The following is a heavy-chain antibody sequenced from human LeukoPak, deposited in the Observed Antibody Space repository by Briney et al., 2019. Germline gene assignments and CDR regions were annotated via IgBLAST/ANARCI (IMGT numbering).Heavy chain of an antibody. CDR3: ARTQLRGFYFDY. D-gene: IGHD3-10*01. CDR2: IYHSGST. V-gene: IGHV4-38-2*01. CDR1: GYSISSGYY. Sequence: SETLSLTGAVSGYSISSGYYWGWVRQPPGEGLGWIGIIYHSGSTYYNPSLKSRVTISVDTSKNQFSLKLSSVTAADTAVYYCARTQLRGFYFDYWGQGTLVTVSS. J-gene: IGHJ4*02.